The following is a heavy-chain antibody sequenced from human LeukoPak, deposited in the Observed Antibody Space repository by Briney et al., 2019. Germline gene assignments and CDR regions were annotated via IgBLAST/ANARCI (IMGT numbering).Heavy chain of an antibody. V-gene: IGHV4-30-2*01. CDR2: IYHSGST. CDR3: ARARWRMGLFDY. D-gene: IGHD2-15*01. Sequence: SETLSLTCAVSGGSISSGGYSWNWIRQPPGKGLEWIGYIYHSGSTYYNPSLKSRVTISVDRSKNQFSLKLSSVTAADTAVYYCARARWRMGLFDYWGQGTLVTVSS. CDR1: GGSISSGGYS. J-gene: IGHJ4*02.